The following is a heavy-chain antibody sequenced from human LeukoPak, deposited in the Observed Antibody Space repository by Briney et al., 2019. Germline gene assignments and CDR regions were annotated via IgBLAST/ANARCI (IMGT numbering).Heavy chain of an antibody. J-gene: IGHJ4*02. D-gene: IGHD3-22*01. V-gene: IGHV3-53*01. CDR1: GFTVSNYY. CDR2: IYSGGST. Sequence: PGGSLRLPCAASGFTVSNYYMSWVRQPPGKGLEWVSVIYSGGSTYYADSVKGRFTISRDNSKNTLYLQMNSLRAEDTAVYYCARVNYYDSSDYWGQGTLVTVSS. CDR3: ARVNYYDSSDY.